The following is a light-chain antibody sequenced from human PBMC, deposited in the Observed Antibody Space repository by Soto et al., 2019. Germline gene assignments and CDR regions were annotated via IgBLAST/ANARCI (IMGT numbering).Light chain of an antibody. CDR2: DAS. J-gene: IGKJ5*01. CDR3: QQRSNWPPIT. Sequence: EMVLTQAPATLSLSRGERATLSCRASQSVSSYLAWYQQKPGQAPRLLIYDASNRATGIPARFSGSGSRTDFTLTISSLEPEDFAVYSCQQRSNWPPITFGQGTRLEIK. V-gene: IGKV3-11*01. CDR1: QSVSSY.